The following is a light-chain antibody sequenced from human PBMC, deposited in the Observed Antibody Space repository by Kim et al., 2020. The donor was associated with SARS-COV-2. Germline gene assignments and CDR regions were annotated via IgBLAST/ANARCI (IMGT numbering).Light chain of an antibody. CDR1: SSDIGGYNY. CDR2: DVT. CDR3: SSYTSGLYVV. V-gene: IGLV2-14*03. Sequence: GQSITISCTGTSSDIGGYNYVSWYFHHPGRAPKLIIYDVTKRPSGVSIRFSGSKSGNTASLTISGLQAEDEAEYYCSSYTSGLYVVFGGGTQLTVL. J-gene: IGLJ2*01.